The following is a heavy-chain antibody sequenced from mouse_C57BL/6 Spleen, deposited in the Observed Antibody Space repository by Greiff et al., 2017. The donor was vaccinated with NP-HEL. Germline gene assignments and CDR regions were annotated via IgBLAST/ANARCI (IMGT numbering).Heavy chain of an antibody. V-gene: IGHV1-22*01. J-gene: IGHJ2*01. CDR3: ALYYGSRFDY. D-gene: IGHD1-1*01. CDR1: GYTFTDYN. Sequence: VQLQQSGPELVKPGASVKMSCKASGYTFTDYNMHWVKQSHGKSLEWIGYINPNNGGTSYNQKFKGKATLTVNKSSSTAYMELRSLTSEDSAVYYCALYYGSRFDYWGQGTTLTVSS. CDR2: INPNNGGT.